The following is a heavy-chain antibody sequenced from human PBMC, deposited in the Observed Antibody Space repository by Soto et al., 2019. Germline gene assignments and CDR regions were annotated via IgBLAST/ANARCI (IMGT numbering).Heavy chain of an antibody. Sequence: ASVKVSCKASGYTFTGYYMHWVRQAPGQGLEWMGWINPNSGGTNYAQKFQGWVTITRDTSTSTAYMELSSLRSEDTAVYYCARNDYCSGGSCYPPNYYYYMDVWGKGTTVTVSS. CDR1: GYTFTGYY. CDR3: ARNDYCSGGSCYPPNYYYYMDV. J-gene: IGHJ6*03. D-gene: IGHD2-15*01. CDR2: INPNSGGT. V-gene: IGHV1-2*04.